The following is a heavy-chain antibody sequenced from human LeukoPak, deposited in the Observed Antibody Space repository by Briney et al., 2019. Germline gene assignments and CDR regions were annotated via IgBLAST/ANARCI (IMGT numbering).Heavy chain of an antibody. D-gene: IGHD6-25*01. CDR2: IYHSGST. Sequence: SETLSLTCTVSGGSISSSNWWSWVRQPPGKGLEWIGEIYHSGSTNYNPSLKSRVTISVDKSKNQFSLKLSSVTAADTAVYYCAAAGGPWRYFDYWGQGTLVTVSS. V-gene: IGHV4-4*02. CDR1: GGSISSSNW. J-gene: IGHJ4*02. CDR3: AAAGGPWRYFDY.